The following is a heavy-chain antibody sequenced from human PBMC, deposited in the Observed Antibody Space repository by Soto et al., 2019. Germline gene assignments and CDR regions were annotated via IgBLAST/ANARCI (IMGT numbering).Heavy chain of an antibody. Sequence: QVQLVESRGGVVQPGRSLRLSCAASGFTVSSYAMHWVRQAPGKGLEWVAVISYDGSNKYYADSVKGRFTISRDNSKNTLYLQMNSLRAEDTAVYYCARDPTSGSYWYYFDYWGQGTLVTVSS. CDR3: ARDPTSGSYWYYFDY. J-gene: IGHJ4*02. CDR2: ISYDGSNK. V-gene: IGHV3-30-3*01. CDR1: GFTVSSYA. D-gene: IGHD1-26*01.